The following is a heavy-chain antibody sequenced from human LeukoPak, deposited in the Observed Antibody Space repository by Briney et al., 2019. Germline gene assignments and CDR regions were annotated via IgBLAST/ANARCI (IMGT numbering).Heavy chain of an antibody. J-gene: IGHJ4*02. CDR1: GYTFDDYH. V-gene: IGHV3-43*02. CDR2: ISGDGSST. D-gene: IGHD6-19*01. Sequence: PGGPQTLPCAASGYTFDDYHIHWVRHAPGKGLEWVSLISGDGSSTYYADSVKGRFSIFRDNSKNSLYLQMNSLRTEDTALYYCAKDMGDTSEWYPFDYWGQGALVTVSS. CDR3: AKDMGDTSEWYPFDY.